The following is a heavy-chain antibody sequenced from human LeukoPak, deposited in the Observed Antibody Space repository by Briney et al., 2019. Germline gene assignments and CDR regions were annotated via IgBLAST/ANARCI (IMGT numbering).Heavy chain of an antibody. J-gene: IGHJ4*02. Sequence: PGGSLRLSCAASGFTFSNYAMSWVRQAPGKGLEWVSTVSGSGGSTYYADSVKGRFTISRDNSKNTLYLQMNSPRAEDTAVYYCAKGSFTYCGGDCYPFDYWGQGTLVTVSS. CDR3: AKGSFTYCGGDCYPFDY. CDR2: VSGSGGST. V-gene: IGHV3-23*01. CDR1: GFTFSNYA. D-gene: IGHD2-21*02.